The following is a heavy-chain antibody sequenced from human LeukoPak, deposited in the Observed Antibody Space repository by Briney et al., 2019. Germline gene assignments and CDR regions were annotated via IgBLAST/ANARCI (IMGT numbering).Heavy chain of an antibody. V-gene: IGHV3-74*01. CDR2: LSPDGGTI. CDR1: GFTFSSYW. CDR3: ATAGQWRFDS. D-gene: IGHD6-19*01. Sequence: GGSLRFSCVVSGFTFSSYWMHWVRQAPGKGLVWVSRLSPDGGTIDYSDSVMGRFTISRDNAKDTLYLQMNSLRVDDTAVYYCATAGQWRFDSWGLGTLVTVSS. J-gene: IGHJ4*02.